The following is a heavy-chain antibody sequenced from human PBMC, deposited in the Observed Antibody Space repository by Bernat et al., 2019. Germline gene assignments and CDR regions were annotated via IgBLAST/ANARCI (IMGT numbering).Heavy chain of an antibody. D-gene: IGHD2-21*02. CDR1: EYTFTSYD. J-gene: IGHJ4*02. CDR3: AREPQGGGCGGGCYSY. CDR2: MNPNSGNT. Sequence: QVQLVQSGAEVKKPGASVKVSCKASEYTFTSYDINWVRQATGQGLEWMGWMNPNSGNTGYAQKFQGRVTMTRNTSISTAYMELRSLRSDDTAVYYCAREPQGGGCGGGCYSYWGQGTLVTVSS. V-gene: IGHV1-8*01.